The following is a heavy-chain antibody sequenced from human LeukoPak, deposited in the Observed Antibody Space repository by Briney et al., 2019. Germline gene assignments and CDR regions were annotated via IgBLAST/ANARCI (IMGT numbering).Heavy chain of an antibody. CDR1: GFTFGNAW. J-gene: IGHJ3*02. CDR3: TSRNVDTAMVRNDAFDI. V-gene: IGHV3-15*01. CDR2: IKSKTDGGTT. D-gene: IGHD5-18*01. Sequence: GGSLRLSCAASGFTFGNAWMSWVRQAPGKGLEWVGRIKSKTDGGTTDYAAPVKGRFTISRDDSKNTLYLQMNSLKTEDTAVYYCTSRNVDTAMVRNDAFDIWGQGTMVTVSS.